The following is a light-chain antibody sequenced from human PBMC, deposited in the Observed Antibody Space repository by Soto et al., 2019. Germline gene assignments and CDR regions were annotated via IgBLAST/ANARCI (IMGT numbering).Light chain of an antibody. CDR3: QQYYSALPA. Sequence: DIVMTQSPDSLAVSLGERATINCKSSQRVLYSSNNKNYLAWYQQKPGQPPKLIIYWASTRESGVPDRFSGSGSGTDFTLTISSLQAEDVAVYHCQQYYSALPAFGQGTKVEIK. V-gene: IGKV4-1*01. CDR1: QRVLYSSNNKNY. J-gene: IGKJ1*01. CDR2: WAS.